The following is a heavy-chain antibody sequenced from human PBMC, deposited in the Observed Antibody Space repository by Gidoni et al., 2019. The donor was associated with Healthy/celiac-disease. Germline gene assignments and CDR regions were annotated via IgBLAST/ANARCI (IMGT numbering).Heavy chain of an antibody. J-gene: IGHJ6*02. CDR3: ARLWGGSYYYYGMDV. V-gene: IGHV3-7*03. CDR2: IKQDGSEK. D-gene: IGHD1-26*01. Sequence: EVQLVESGGGLVQPGGSLRLSCAAYGFTFRRYWMSWVRQAPGKGLEWVANIKQDGSEKYYVDSVKGRFTISRDNAKNSLYLQMNSLRAEDTAVYYCARLWGGSYYYYGMDVWGQGTTVTVSS. CDR1: GFTFRRYW.